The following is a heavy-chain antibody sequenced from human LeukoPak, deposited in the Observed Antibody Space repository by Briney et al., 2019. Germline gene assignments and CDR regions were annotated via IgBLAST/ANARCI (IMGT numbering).Heavy chain of an antibody. CDR1: GFTFSSSA. J-gene: IGHJ4*02. D-gene: IGHD4-11*01. Sequence: PGGSLRLSCAASGFTFSSSAMNWVRQTPGKGLEWVSGISGSGGSTYYADSVKGRFTISRDNSKNTLYLQMNSLRAEDTAVYYCAKASLQSYYFDYWGQGTLVTVSS. V-gene: IGHV3-23*01. CDR3: AKASLQSYYFDY. CDR2: ISGSGGST.